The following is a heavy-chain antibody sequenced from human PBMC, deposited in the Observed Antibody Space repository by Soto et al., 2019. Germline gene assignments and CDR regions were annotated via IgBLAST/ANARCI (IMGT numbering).Heavy chain of an antibody. Sequence: QVQLVQSGAEVKKPGSSVKVSCKASGGTFSSYAISWVRQAPGQGLEWMGGIIPIFGTANYAQQFQGRVTTTADESRSTAYMELSSLRAEDTAVYYCAREPCEYSSSSPYYYYGMYVRGQGTTVTFSS. CDR3: AREPCEYSSSSPYYYYGMYV. CDR2: IIPIFGTA. CDR1: GGTFSSYA. V-gene: IGHV1-69*01. D-gene: IGHD6-6*01. J-gene: IGHJ6*02.